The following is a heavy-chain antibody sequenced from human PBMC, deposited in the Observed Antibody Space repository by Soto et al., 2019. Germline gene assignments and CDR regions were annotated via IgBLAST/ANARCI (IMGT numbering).Heavy chain of an antibody. CDR1: GYNFSRYW. D-gene: IGHD6-19*01. CDR3: ARQRRIAVAGTAWFDP. V-gene: IGHV5-51*01. Sequence: GESLKISCKGSGYNFSRYWIGWVRQMPGKGLEWMGIIYPGDSNTRYSPSFQGQVTISADKSISTAYLQWSSLKASDTAMYYCARQRRIAVAGTAWFDPWGQGTLVTSPQ. CDR2: IYPGDSNT. J-gene: IGHJ5*02.